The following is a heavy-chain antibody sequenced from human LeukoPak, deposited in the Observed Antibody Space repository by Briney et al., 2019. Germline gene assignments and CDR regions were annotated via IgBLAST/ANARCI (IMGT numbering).Heavy chain of an antibody. V-gene: IGHV3-48*03. Sequence: PGGSLRLSCAASGFTFSSYEMNWVRQSPGKGLEWVSYISSSGSTIYYADSVKGRFTISRDNAKNSLYLQMNSLRAEDTAVYYCARDPSLPFYYYYMDVWGKGTTVTISS. CDR3: ARDPSLPFYYYYMDV. J-gene: IGHJ6*03. CDR1: GFTFSSYE. CDR2: ISSSGSTI.